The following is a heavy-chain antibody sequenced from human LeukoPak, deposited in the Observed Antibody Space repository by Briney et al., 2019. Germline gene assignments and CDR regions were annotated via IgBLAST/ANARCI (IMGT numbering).Heavy chain of an antibody. CDR1: GYTFTSYD. D-gene: IGHD6-19*01. V-gene: IGHV1-2*02. CDR2: INPNSGGT. Sequence: ASVKVSCKASGYTFTSYDINWVRQATGQGLEWMGWINPNSGGTNYAQKFQGRVTMTRDTSISTAYMELSRLRSDDTAVYYCARDRAVAGRGDYWGQGTLVTVSS. CDR3: ARDRAVAGRGDY. J-gene: IGHJ4*02.